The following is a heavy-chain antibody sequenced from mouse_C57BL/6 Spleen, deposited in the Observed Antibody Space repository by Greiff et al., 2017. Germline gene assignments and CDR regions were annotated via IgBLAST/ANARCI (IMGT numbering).Heavy chain of an antibody. CDR3: ARENDGNYYAMDY. D-gene: IGHD2-12*01. V-gene: IGHV5-6*02. CDR1: GFTFSSYG. CDR2: ISSGGSYT. Sequence: EVMLVESGGDLVKPGGSLKLSCAASGFTFSSYGMSWVRQTPDKRLEWVATISSGGSYTYYPDSVKGRFTISRDTAKNTLYLQMSSLKSEDTAMYYCARENDGNYYAMDYWGQGTSVTVSS. J-gene: IGHJ4*01.